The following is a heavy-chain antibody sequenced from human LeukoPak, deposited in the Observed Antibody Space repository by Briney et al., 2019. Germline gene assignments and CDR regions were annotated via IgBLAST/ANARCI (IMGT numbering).Heavy chain of an antibody. CDR1: DGSFSNYY. D-gene: IGHD3-22*01. CDR3: ASWTYDYGSSSSPELS. J-gene: IGHJ5*02. CDR2: INHSGSV. V-gene: IGHV4-34*01. Sequence: PETLSLTCAVYDGSFSNYYCSWIRQPPGKGLEWIGEINHSGSVNYNPSLKSRVTISVDTSKNQFSLRLKSMTAADTAVYYCASWTYDYGSSSSPELSWGQGTLVTVSS.